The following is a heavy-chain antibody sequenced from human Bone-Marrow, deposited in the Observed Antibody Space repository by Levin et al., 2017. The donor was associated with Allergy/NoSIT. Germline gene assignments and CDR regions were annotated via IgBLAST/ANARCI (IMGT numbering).Heavy chain of an antibody. D-gene: IGHD4-17*01. Sequence: SQTLSLTCTVSGGSISGSYWSWIRQPPWKGLEWIGYIYYFGSTNYNLSLKSRVTISLHTSNNQFSLKLTPVTAADTAVYYCSRHLYGHPFAHWGQGTLVTVSS. CDR3: SRHLYGHPFAH. J-gene: IGHJ4*02. CDR2: IYYFGST. CDR1: GGSISGSY. V-gene: IGHV4-59*01.